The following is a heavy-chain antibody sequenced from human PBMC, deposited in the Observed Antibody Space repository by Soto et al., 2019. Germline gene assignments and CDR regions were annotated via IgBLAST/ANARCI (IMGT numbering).Heavy chain of an antibody. CDR2: ISYDGSNK. V-gene: IGHV3-30-3*01. Sequence: HPGGSLRLSCAASGFTFSSYAMHWVRQAPGKGLEWVSVISYDGSNKYYADSVKGRFTISRDNSKNTLYLQMNSLRAEDTAVYYCARSGGKRQATAHLYWFDPWGQGTLVTVSS. CDR1: GFTFSSYA. CDR3: ARSGGKRQATAHLYWFDP. D-gene: IGHD3-10*01. J-gene: IGHJ5*02.